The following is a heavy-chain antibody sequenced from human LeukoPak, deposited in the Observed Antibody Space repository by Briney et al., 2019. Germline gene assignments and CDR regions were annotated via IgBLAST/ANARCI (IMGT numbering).Heavy chain of an antibody. J-gene: IGHJ4*02. CDR1: GFTFSSYS. D-gene: IGHD6-19*01. Sequence: PGGSLRLSCAASGFTFSSYSMNWVRQAPGKGLEWVSSISTSSSYIHYADSVKGRFTISRDNAKNSLYLQMNSLRAEDTAVYYCARDWGSGWYGNYFDYWGQGTLVTVSS. V-gene: IGHV3-21*01. CDR2: ISTSSSYI. CDR3: ARDWGSGWYGNYFDY.